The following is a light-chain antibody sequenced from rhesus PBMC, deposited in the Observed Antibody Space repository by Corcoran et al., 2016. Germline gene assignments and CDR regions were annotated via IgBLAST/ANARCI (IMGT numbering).Light chain of an antibody. Sequence: EIVMTQSPATLSLSPGERATLSCRASQSVSSNLAWYQQTPGQAPKLLIYGASSRATGIPDRFSGRWSGTEFTLIISSLEPEDVGVYYCQQDYSWPLTFGGGTKVELK. CDR1: QSVSSN. J-gene: IGKJ4*01. V-gene: IGKV3-42*01. CDR3: QQDYSWPLT. CDR2: GAS.